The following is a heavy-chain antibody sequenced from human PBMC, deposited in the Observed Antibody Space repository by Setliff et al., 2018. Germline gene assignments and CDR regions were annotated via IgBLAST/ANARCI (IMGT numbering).Heavy chain of an antibody. CDR2: INPNSGGR. D-gene: IGHD3-9*01. Sequence: VKVSCKASGYIFRDYYIHWVRQAPGQGLEWMGWINPNSGGREYAEAFQGRVTMTGDTSIRTAFMELSGLTSDDTAVYYCAGPFDVGPYPRPIDGLDLWGQGTRVTVAS. V-gene: IGHV1-2*02. J-gene: IGHJ3*01. CDR1: GYIFRDYY. CDR3: AGPFDVGPYPRPIDGLDL.